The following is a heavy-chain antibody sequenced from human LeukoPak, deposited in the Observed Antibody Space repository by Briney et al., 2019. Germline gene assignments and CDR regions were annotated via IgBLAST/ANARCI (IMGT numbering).Heavy chain of an antibody. Sequence: GGSLRLSCAASGVTLSSDEMNCVRETPGEGLEWGSYISSSGSTIYYADSVKGRFTISRDNAKNSLYLQMNSLRAEDTAVYYCAELGITMIGGVWGKGTTVTISS. V-gene: IGHV3-48*03. CDR3: AELGITMIGGV. CDR1: GVTLSSDE. CDR2: ISSSGSTI. D-gene: IGHD3-10*02. J-gene: IGHJ6*04.